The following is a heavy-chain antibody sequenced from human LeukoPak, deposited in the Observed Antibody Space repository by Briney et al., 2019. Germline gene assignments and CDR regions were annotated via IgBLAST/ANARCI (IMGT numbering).Heavy chain of an antibody. Sequence: SETLSLTCTVSGGSVSSYYWSWIRQPPGKGLEWIGYIYYSGSTNYNPSLKSRVTISVDTSKNQFSLKLSSVTAADTAVYYCAREPYSSRDDAFDIWGQGTMVSVSS. CDR3: AREPYSSRDDAFDI. CDR1: GGSVSSYY. CDR2: IYYSGST. D-gene: IGHD6-13*01. J-gene: IGHJ3*02. V-gene: IGHV4-59*02.